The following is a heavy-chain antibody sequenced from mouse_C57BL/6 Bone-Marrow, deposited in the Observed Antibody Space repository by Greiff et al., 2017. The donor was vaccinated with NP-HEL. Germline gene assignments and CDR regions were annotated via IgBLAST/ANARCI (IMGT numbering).Heavy chain of an antibody. J-gene: IGHJ1*03. D-gene: IGHD2-5*01. V-gene: IGHV1-64*01. Sequence: QVQLQQPGAELVKPGASVKLSCKASGYTFTSYWMHWVKQRPGQGLEWIGMIHPTSGSTNYNEKFKSKATLTVDKSSSTAYMQLSSLTSEDSAVDYCQVGHSNSGYIDVGGTGTTVTVTA. CDR3: QVGHSNSGYIDV. CDR1: GYTFTSYW. CDR2: IHPTSGST.